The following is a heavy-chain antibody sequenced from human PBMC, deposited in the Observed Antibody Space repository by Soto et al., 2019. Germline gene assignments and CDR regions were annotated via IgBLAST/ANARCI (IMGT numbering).Heavy chain of an antibody. CDR3: ARDVVPAAMWEYYYGMDV. J-gene: IGHJ6*02. V-gene: IGHV1-69*13. D-gene: IGHD2-2*01. CDR1: GGTFSSYA. Sequence: GASVKVSCKASGGTFSSYAISWVRQAPGQGLEWMGGIIPIFGTANYAQKFQGRVTITADESTSTAYMELSSLRSEDTAVYYCARDVVPAAMWEYYYGMDVWGQGTTVTVSS. CDR2: IIPIFGTA.